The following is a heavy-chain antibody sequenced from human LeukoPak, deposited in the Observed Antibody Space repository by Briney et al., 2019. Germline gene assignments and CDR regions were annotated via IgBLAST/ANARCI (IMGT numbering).Heavy chain of an antibody. J-gene: IGHJ6*02. CDR1: GFTFGDHA. D-gene: IGHD5-18*01. CDR2: IGSKAYRGTT. Sequence: PGRSLRLSCRGYGFTFGDHAMSWVRQAPGKGLEWVGFIGSKAYRGTTEYAASVKGRFTISRDDSTSIAYLQMNSLRIEDTAVYYCARGPIQLWIHNAMDVWGQGTTVTVSS. V-gene: IGHV3-49*04. CDR3: ARGPIQLWIHNAMDV.